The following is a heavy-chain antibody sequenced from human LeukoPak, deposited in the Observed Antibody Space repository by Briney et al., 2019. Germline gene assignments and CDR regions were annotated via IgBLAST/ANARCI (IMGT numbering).Heavy chain of an antibody. J-gene: IGHJ1*01. V-gene: IGHV3-11*01. Sequence: LRPSRTTPRCAYSYNASLYLGQTPRKRRKWVSYISSRGDIIHYLDVVKCRFSIPRDNSKRSLYLQMNRLKIDDTAVYYCARGGAGWTFNHWGQGTLVSVSS. CDR1: RCAYSYNA. D-gene: IGHD6-19*01. CDR2: ISSRGDII. CDR3: ARGGAGWTFNH.